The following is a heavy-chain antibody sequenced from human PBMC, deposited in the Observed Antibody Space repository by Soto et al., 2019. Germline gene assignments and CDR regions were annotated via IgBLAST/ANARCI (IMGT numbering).Heavy chain of an antibody. D-gene: IGHD2-15*01. CDR3: TRGTRVAEY. J-gene: IGHJ4*01. CDR1: GYTFTTDD. CDR2: VNPNSGNT. V-gene: IGHV1-8*01. Sequence: QVQLVQSGAEVRKPGASVKVSCKASGYTFTTDDINWVRQATGQGLEWMGWVNPNSGNTGYAQKFQGRVTMTRNTSINTAYMELSSLSTEDTAVYYCTRGTRVAEYWGQETLVTVSS.